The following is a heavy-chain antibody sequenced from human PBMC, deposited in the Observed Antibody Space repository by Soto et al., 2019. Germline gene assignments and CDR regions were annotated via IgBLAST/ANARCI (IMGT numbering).Heavy chain of an antibody. D-gene: IGHD2-21*02. Sequence: GGSLKLSCAAPGFTFSSYALNWVRQAPGKGLEWVSSITAHGSGAYNADYVQGRFSITRDNSENTVCLQMNRLRAEDTAVYYCAKAQSVVVETAFGLDPFDLWGQGTMVTVSS. CDR1: GFTFSSYA. V-gene: IGHV3-23*01. CDR2: ITAHGSGA. J-gene: IGHJ3*01. CDR3: AKAQSVVVETAFGLDPFDL.